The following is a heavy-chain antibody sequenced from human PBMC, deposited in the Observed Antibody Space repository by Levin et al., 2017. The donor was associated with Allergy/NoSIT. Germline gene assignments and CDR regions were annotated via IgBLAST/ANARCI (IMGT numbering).Heavy chain of an antibody. J-gene: IGHJ4*02. CDR1: GGSFSGYY. Sequence: GSLRLSCAVYGGSFSGYYWSWIRQPPGKGLEWIGEINHSGSTNYNPSLKSRVTISVDTSKNQFSLKLSSVTAADTAVYYCARSTGVVVAATLFVYWGQGTLVTVSS. D-gene: IGHD2-15*01. CDR3: ARSTGVVVAATLFVY. V-gene: IGHV4-34*01. CDR2: INHSGST.